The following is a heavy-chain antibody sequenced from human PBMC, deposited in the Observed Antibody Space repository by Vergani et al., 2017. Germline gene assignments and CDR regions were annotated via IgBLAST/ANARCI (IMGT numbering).Heavy chain of an antibody. CDR3: AREFGPIWSGYYTPDYYYYMDV. CDR2: ISAYNGNT. D-gene: IGHD3-3*01. V-gene: IGHV1-18*01. CDR1: GYTFTSYG. Sequence: QVQLVQSGAEVKKPGASVKVSCKASGYTFTSYGISWVRQAPGQGLEWMGWISAYNGNTNYAQKPPGRVTITTDTATSTTYMELRSLRSDDTAVYYCAREFGPIWSGYYTPDYYYYMDVWGKGTTVTVSS. J-gene: IGHJ6*03.